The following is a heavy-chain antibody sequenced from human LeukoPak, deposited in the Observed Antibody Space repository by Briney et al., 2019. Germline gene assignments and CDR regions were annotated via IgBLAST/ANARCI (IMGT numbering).Heavy chain of an antibody. CDR2: IYYSGST. J-gene: IGHJ6*02. D-gene: IGHD2/OR15-2a*01. V-gene: IGHV4-59*12. CDR1: GGSISSYY. CDR3: ARANSAVFYYYGMDV. Sequence: SETLSLTCTVSGGSISSYYWSWIRQPPGKGLEWIGYIYYSGSTNYNPSLKSRVTISVDTSKNQFSLKLSSVTAADTAVYYCARANSAVFYYYGMDVWGQGTTVTVSS.